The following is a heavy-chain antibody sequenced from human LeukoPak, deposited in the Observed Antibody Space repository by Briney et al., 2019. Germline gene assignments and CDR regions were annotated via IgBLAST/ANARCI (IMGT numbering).Heavy chain of an antibody. CDR3: ANKPAGFDP. V-gene: IGHV3-23*01. D-gene: IGHD1-14*01. J-gene: IGHJ5*02. CDR2: ISGSGDGT. CDR1: GFTFSSDA. Sequence: GGSLRLSCTSSGFTFSSDAMTWVRQAPGKGLEWVSSISGSGDGTYYADSVRGRFTISRDNSKNTLYLQMNSLRAEDTAVYYCANKPAGFDPWGQGTLVTVSS.